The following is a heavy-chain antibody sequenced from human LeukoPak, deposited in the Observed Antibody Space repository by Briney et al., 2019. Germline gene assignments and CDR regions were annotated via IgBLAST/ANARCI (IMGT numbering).Heavy chain of an antibody. CDR3: ARDWVAGVPFDAFDI. Sequence: GGPLRLSCAPSGFTLSSYWMSWVPDAPGEGRECVAHIKEDGSEKYNVDSVKGRFTTSRDNAQNSVYLHMNSLTAEDTALYYCARDWVAGVPFDAFDIWGQGTMVSVSS. V-gene: IGHV3-7*03. J-gene: IGHJ3*02. CDR2: IKEDGSEK. CDR1: GFTLSSYW. D-gene: IGHD3-10*01.